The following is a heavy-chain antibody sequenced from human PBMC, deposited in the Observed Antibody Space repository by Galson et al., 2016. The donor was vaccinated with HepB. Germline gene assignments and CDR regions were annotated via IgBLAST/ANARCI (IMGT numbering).Heavy chain of an antibody. V-gene: IGHV3-30*03. CDR3: ARIGRGFTGGNGFDP. J-gene: IGHJ5*02. D-gene: IGHD2-8*02. CDR2: ITHEGDPI. CDR1: GFTFSNNW. Sequence: SLRLSCAASGFTFSNNWMTWVRQGPGQGLHWLAHITHEGDPIYNTDYVRGRFTISRDDSKRTAALQTDSLGPDDTGVYYCARIGRGFTGGNGFDPWGQGTLVIVSS.